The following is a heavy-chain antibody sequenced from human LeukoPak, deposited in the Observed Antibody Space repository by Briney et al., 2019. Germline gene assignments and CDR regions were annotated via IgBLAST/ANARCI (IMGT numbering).Heavy chain of an antibody. CDR2: IKQNGSEK. V-gene: IGHV3-7*01. CDR1: GCTFSSYC. J-gene: IGHJ4*02. Sequence: AGSLRLSCAASGCTFSSYCMSWVRQAPGKGLEWVANIKQNGSEKYYVDSVKGRFTISRDNAKNSLYMQMNSLRAEDTAVYYCARRITIFGVAYDYWGQGTLVTVSS. CDR3: ARRITIFGVAYDY. D-gene: IGHD3-3*01.